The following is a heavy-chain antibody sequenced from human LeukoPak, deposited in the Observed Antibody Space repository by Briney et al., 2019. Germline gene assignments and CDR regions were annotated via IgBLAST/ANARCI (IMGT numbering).Heavy chain of an antibody. CDR2: INPNSGGT. Sequence: ASVKVSCKXSGYTFTGYYMHWVRQAPGQGLEWMGRINPNSGGTNYAQKFQGRVTMTRDTSISTAYMELSRLRSDDTAVYYCARERSAYCGGDCFLDFDYWGQGTLVTVSS. D-gene: IGHD2-21*02. CDR3: ARERSAYCGGDCFLDFDY. J-gene: IGHJ4*02. CDR1: GYTFTGYY. V-gene: IGHV1-2*06.